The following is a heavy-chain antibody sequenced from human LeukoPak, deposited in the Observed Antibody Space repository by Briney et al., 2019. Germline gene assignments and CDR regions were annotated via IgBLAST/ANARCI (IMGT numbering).Heavy chain of an antibody. CDR2: IYYSGRT. Sequence: KPSETLSLTCTVSGGSISGSNYYWGWMRQSPEMGLEWIGSIYYSGRTYYNPSLKSRVTISVDTSKNQFSLKLSSVTAADTPVYFCARQNILRGVILFDYWGQGTLVTVSS. V-gene: IGHV4-39*01. CDR3: ARQNILRGVILFDY. J-gene: IGHJ4*02. D-gene: IGHD3-10*01. CDR1: GGSISGSNYY.